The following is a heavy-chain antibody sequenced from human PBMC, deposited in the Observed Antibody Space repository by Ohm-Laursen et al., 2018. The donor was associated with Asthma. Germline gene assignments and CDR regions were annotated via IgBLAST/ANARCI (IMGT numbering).Heavy chain of an antibody. V-gene: IGHV7-4-1*02. J-gene: IGHJ4*02. CDR2: IYTKTGQP. Sequence: GATVKISCKASGYTFTAYGMNWVRQAPGQGLEWLGWIYTKTGQPTYAQGFTGRFVLSVDTSVSTAYLQISGLKTEDTAVYYCARTIDFDFWGQGTLVTVSS. CDR1: GYTFTAYG. CDR3: ARTIDFDF.